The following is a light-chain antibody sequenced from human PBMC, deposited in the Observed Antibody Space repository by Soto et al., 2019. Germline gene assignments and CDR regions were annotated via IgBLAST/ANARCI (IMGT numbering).Light chain of an antibody. Sequence: QSVLTQPASVSGSPGQSITISCTGTSSDVGGYNYVSWYQQHPGKAPKLMIYDVSNRPSGVSDRFSGSKSGNTASLTISGLQAEDEADYYCSSYTSSTTRVVFGEGTKLTVL. J-gene: IGLJ2*01. CDR2: DVS. CDR1: SSDVGGYNY. V-gene: IGLV2-14*01. CDR3: SSYTSSTTRVV.